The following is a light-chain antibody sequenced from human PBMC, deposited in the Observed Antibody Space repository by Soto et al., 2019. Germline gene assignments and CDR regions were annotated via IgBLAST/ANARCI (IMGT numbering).Light chain of an antibody. Sequence: DIQMTQSPSFLSASLGDRVTITCRASQTISSFLYWYQQRPGKAPKLLIYATSNLHSGVPSRFSDAGSGTDFTLTINSLQPEDFATYYCQQSYSTPYTFGQGTKL. CDR1: QTISSF. J-gene: IGKJ2*01. CDR2: ATS. V-gene: IGKV1-39*01. CDR3: QQSYSTPYT.